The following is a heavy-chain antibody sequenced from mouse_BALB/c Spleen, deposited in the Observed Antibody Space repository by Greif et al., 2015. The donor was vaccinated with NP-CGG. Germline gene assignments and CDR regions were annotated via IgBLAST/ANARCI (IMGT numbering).Heavy chain of an antibody. V-gene: IGHV1-80*01. Sequence: QVQLKQSGAELVRPGSSVKISCKASGYAFSSYWMNWVKQRPGQGLEWIGQIYPGDGDTNYNGKFKGKATLTADKSSSTAYMQLSSLTSEDSAVYFCARSQELWDYAMDYWGQGTSVTVSS. CDR3: ARSQELWDYAMDY. CDR1: GYAFSSYW. CDR2: IYPGDGDT. D-gene: IGHD1-1*02. J-gene: IGHJ4*01.